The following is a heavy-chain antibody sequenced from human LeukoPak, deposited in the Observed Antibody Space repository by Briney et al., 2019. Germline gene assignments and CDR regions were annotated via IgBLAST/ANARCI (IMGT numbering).Heavy chain of an antibody. CDR3: ARGGYYGSGNDFRFDP. J-gene: IGHJ5*02. CDR2: IHYTGST. Sequence: SETLSLTCTVSGGSISSYYWSWLRQSPGKGLECIGYIHYTGSTNYNPSLKSRVTISFETSKNQFSLKLKSVTAADTAVYYCARGGYYGSGNDFRFDPWGQGTLVTVSS. V-gene: IGHV4-59*01. D-gene: IGHD3-10*01. CDR1: GGSISSYY.